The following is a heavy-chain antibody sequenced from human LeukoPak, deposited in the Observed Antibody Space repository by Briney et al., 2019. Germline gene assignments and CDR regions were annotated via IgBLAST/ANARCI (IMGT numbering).Heavy chain of an antibody. CDR1: GYTFTSYG. CDR2: ISAYNGNT. Sequence: GASVKVSCKASGYTFTSYGISWVRQTPGQGLEWMGWISAYNGNTNYAQKLQGRVTMTTDTSTSTAYMELRSLRSDDTAVYYCARAGWFRTNNWFDPWGQGTLVTVSS. D-gene: IGHD2-15*01. V-gene: IGHV1-18*01. J-gene: IGHJ5*02. CDR3: ARAGWFRTNNWFDP.